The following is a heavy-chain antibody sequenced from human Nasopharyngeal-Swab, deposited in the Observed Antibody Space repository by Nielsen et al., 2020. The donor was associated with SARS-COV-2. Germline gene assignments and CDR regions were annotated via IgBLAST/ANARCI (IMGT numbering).Heavy chain of an antibody. V-gene: IGHV4-34*01. D-gene: IGHD3-10*01. Sequence: RQAPGKGLEWIGEINHSGSTNYNPSLKSRVTISVDTSKNQFSLKLSSVTAADTAVYYCARGQPGVRGIYYYYYYYMDVWGKGTTATVSS. J-gene: IGHJ6*03. CDR3: ARGQPGVRGIYYYYYYYMDV. CDR2: INHSGST.